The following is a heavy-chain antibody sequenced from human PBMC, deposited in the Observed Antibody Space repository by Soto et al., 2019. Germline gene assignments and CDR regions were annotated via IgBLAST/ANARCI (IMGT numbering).Heavy chain of an antibody. V-gene: IGHV5-51*01. D-gene: IGHD2-2*01. CDR2: IYSGDSDN. CDR3: AIHGWHVTSQNIGIPGPFDY. Sequence: ETLSLTCNMSGYSITSYFFSWVRQPPGKGLEWIGIIYSGDSDNRYSPSIQGQVTISADKSISTAYLQWSSLKASDTAMYYCAIHGWHVTSQNIGIPGPFDYWGQGTLVTVSS. J-gene: IGHJ4*02. CDR1: GYSITSYF.